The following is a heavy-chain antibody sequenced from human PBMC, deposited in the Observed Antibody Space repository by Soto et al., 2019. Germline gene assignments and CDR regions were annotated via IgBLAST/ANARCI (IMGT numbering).Heavy chain of an antibody. CDR1: GFTFSIYA. CDR2: ISINGGST. J-gene: IGHJ4*02. Sequence: GGSLRLSCSASGFTFSIYAMHWVRQAPGKGLEYVSSISINGGSTHYADSVKGRFTISRDNSKNTQYLQMSSLRADDTALYYCVKGEYYYDSSGYYPFDYWGQATLVTVSS. CDR3: VKGEYYYDSSGYYPFDY. V-gene: IGHV3-64D*06. D-gene: IGHD3-22*01.